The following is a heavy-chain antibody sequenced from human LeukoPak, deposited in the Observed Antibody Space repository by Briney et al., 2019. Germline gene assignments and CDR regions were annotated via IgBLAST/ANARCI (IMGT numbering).Heavy chain of an antibody. CDR2: ISSSSSTI. CDR3: ASGIDVLRFLEWLPSPVGY. D-gene: IGHD3-3*01. V-gene: IGHV3-11*04. CDR1: GFTFSDYY. Sequence: GGSLRLSCAASGFTFSDYYMSWIRQAPGKGPEWVSYISSSSSTIYYADSVRGRFTISRDDAENSLYLQMNSLRAEDTAVYYCASGIDVLRFLEWLPSPVGYWGQGTLVTVSS. J-gene: IGHJ4*02.